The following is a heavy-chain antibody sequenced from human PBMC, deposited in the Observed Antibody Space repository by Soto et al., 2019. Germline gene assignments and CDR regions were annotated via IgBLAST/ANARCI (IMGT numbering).Heavy chain of an antibody. V-gene: IGHV3-21*01. J-gene: IGHJ6*02. D-gene: IGHD3-16*01. Sequence: EVPLVESGGGLVQPGGSLRLSCAASGFTLTHYNMNWVRQAPGKGLEWVSSISTSSTYIYDVDPVRGRFTISRDNARNSLYLQMNSLRVEDTAVYYCARGSMGDQFGLDVWGQGTTVTVSS. CDR1: GFTLTHYN. CDR2: ISTSSTYI. CDR3: ARGSMGDQFGLDV.